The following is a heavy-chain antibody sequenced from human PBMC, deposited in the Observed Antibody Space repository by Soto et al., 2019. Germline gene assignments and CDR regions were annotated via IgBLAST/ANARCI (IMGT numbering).Heavy chain of an antibody. J-gene: IGHJ5*02. CDR2: INAHSGGT. CDR3: AKDLTRQLAYWLDP. CDR1: GFSFTGYY. Sequence: QVQLVQSGAAVKKPGASVKVSCKASGFSFTGYYIHWLRQAPGQGLEWMGWINAHSGGTEYAQKFQGRVTLTRDTSIATAYLTLTSLTYDDTALYYCAKDLTRQLAYWLDPWGKGTQVTVSS. D-gene: IGHD6-6*01. V-gene: IGHV1-2*02.